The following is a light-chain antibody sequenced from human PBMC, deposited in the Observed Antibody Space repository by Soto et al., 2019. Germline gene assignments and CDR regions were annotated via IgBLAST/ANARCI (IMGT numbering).Light chain of an antibody. J-gene: IGLJ1*01. CDR2: DVS. CDR1: SSDVGGYNY. Sequence: QSVLTQTASVSGSPGQSITISCTGTSSDVGGYNYVSWYQQHPDKAPRLMIYDVSNRPSGVSDRFSGSKSGDTASLTISGLQAEDEAEYYCTSFTSRHTYVFGTGTKLTVL. V-gene: IGLV2-14*03. CDR3: TSFTSRHTYV.